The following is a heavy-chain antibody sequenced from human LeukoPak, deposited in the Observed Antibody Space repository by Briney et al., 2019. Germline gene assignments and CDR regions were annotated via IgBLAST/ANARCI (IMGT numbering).Heavy chain of an antibody. J-gene: IGHJ4*02. Sequence: GASVKVSCKASGYTFTSYGISWVRQAPGQGLEWMGWISAYNGNTNYAQKLQGRVTMTTDTSTSTAYIELRSLRSDDTAVYYCATVGAMDSYYFDYWGQGTLVTVSS. CDR1: GYTFTSYG. CDR3: ATVGAMDSYYFDY. CDR2: ISAYNGNT. D-gene: IGHD5-18*01. V-gene: IGHV1-18*04.